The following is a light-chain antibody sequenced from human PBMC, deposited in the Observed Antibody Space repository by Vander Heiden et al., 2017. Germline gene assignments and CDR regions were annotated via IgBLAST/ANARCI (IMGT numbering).Light chain of an antibody. J-gene: IGLJ2*01. CDR2: SNN. V-gene: IGLV1-44*01. Sequence: QSVLTQPPSASGTPRQRIAIACSGSTSYIGGNAVYWFQQLPGTAPKVLIYSNNRRPSGVPDRFSGSKSGTSASLAISGIQSEDEAHYYCAAWDDSLNGHVVFGGGTKLTVL. CDR1: TSYIGGNA. CDR3: AAWDDSLNGHVV.